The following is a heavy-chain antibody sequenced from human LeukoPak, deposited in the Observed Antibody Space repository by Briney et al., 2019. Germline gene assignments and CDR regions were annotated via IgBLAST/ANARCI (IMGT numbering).Heavy chain of an antibody. Sequence: SETLSLTCTVSGYSISSDYYWGWVRQPPGKGLEWIGSIYHSGSTYYNPSLKSRVTISVDTSKNQFSLKLTSVTAADTAVYYCARGAGHLPRHWGQGTLVTVSS. CDR2: IYHSGST. V-gene: IGHV4-38-2*02. CDR1: GYSISSDYY. D-gene: IGHD3-3*02. J-gene: IGHJ1*01. CDR3: ARGAGHLPRH.